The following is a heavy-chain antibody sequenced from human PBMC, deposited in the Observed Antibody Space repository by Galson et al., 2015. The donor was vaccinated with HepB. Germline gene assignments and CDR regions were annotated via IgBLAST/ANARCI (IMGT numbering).Heavy chain of an antibody. CDR2: IYPGDSDT. D-gene: IGHD6-13*01. CDR3: ARRTAAAVTRFGP. CDR1: GYSFTNYW. Sequence: QSGAEVKKPGESLRISCKGSGYSFTNYWIGWVRQMPGKGLEWMGIIYPGDSDTRYSPSFQGQVTISADKSISTAYLQWSSLKASDTAMYYCARRTAAAVTRFGPWGQGTLVTVSS. V-gene: IGHV5-51*01. J-gene: IGHJ5*02.